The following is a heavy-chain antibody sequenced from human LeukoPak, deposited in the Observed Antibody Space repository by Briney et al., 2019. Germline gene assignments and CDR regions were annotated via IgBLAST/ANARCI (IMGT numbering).Heavy chain of an antibody. CDR2: ISNDGRNE. D-gene: IGHD3-9*01. J-gene: IGHJ6*02. Sequence: GGSLRLSCVASGFSFTRYGMQWVRQAPGKGLDWLAVISNDGRNEYYADSVKGRFTISRDNSKNTLYLQTNSLRAEDTAVYYCAKDNDILTGLGYAMDVWGQGTTVTVSS. V-gene: IGHV3-30*18. CDR3: AKDNDILTGLGYAMDV. CDR1: GFSFTRYG.